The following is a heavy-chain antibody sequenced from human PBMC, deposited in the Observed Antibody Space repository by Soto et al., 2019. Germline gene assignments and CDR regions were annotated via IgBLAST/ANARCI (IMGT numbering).Heavy chain of an antibody. Sequence: EVQLVESGGGLVQPGGSLRLSCAASGFGFSTYWMSWVRQAPGKGLEWVANINQDGSQEYYVDSVKGRFTISRDNAKNSLYLQMNSLRDEDTAVDYCAKAPRGSGRDYYFDHWGQGTVITVSP. CDR3: AKAPRGSGRDYYFDH. V-gene: IGHV3-7*05. J-gene: IGHJ4*02. D-gene: IGHD3-10*01. CDR1: GFGFSTYW. CDR2: INQDGSQE.